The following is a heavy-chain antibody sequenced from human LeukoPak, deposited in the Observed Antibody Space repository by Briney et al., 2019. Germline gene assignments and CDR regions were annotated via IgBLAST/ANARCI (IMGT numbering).Heavy chain of an antibody. D-gene: IGHD1-26*01. CDR2: IYSGGST. V-gene: IGHV3-53*01. CDR1: GFTVNNNF. J-gene: IGHJ4*02. Sequence: GGSLRLSCVASGFTVNNNFMNWVRQAPGKGLEWVSVIYSGGSTYYADSVKGRFTISRDSSKNILYLRMNSLRAEDTAVYYCARDGGTGSFRAFDYWGQGTLVTVSS. CDR3: ARDGGTGSFRAFDY.